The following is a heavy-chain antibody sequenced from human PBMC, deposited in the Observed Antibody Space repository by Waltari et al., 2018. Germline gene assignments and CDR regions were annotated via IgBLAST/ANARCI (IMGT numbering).Heavy chain of an antibody. CDR3: ARGGNTMIVVVPGAFDI. D-gene: IGHD3-22*01. V-gene: IGHV4-4*07. Sequence: QMQLQESGPGLVKPSETLSLTCTVSGGSISSYYWSWIRQPAGKGLEWIGRIYTSGSTNYNPSLKSRVTMSVDTSKNQFSLKLSSVTAADTAVYYCARGGNTMIVVVPGAFDIWGQGTMVTVSS. CDR2: IYTSGST. CDR1: GGSISSYY. J-gene: IGHJ3*02.